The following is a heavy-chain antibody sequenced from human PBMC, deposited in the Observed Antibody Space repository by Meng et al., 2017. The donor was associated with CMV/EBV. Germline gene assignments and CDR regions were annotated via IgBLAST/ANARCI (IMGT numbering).Heavy chain of an antibody. CDR3: ARDFQPKYYYYGMDV. CDR1: GGTFSSYA. J-gene: IGHJ6*02. Sequence: SVQVSCKASGGTFSSYAISWLRQAPGQGLEWMGGIIPIFGTANYAQKFQGRVTITTDESTSTAYMELSSLRSEDTAVYYCARDFQPKYYYYGMDVWGQGTTVTVSS. V-gene: IGHV1-69*05. D-gene: IGHD1-14*01. CDR2: IIPIFGTA.